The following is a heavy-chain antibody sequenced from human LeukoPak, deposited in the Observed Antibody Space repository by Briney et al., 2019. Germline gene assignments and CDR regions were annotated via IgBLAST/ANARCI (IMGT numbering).Heavy chain of an antibody. Sequence: PGGSLRLSCAASGFTFSSYWVHWVRQAPGKGLEWVSYISGSSLTIYYADSVKGRLTISRDNAKISLYLQMNSLRAEDTAVYYCASQFWWAAVAGTTLDYWGQGTLVTVSS. J-gene: IGHJ4*02. CDR2: ISGSSLTI. D-gene: IGHD6-19*01. CDR3: ASQFWWAAVAGTTLDY. V-gene: IGHV3-48*04. CDR1: GFTFSSYW.